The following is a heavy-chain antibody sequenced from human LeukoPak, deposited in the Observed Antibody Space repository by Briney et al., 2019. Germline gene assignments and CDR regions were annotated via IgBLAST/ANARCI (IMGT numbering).Heavy chain of an antibody. CDR1: GDSVSNNNGA. CDR3: ASGYAFDV. CDR2: TYYRSQWHN. J-gene: IGHJ3*01. Sequence: SQTLSLTCAISGDSVSNNNGAWNWVRQSPSRGLEWLGRTYYRSQWHNDYARSVMSRISVDPDTSKNQFSLHLSSVTPDDTAVHYCASGYAFDVWGRGTMVTVSS. V-gene: IGHV6-1*01.